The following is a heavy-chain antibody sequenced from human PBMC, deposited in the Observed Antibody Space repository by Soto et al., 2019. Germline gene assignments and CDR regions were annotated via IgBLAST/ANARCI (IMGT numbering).Heavy chain of an antibody. D-gene: IGHD6-19*01. V-gene: IGHV1-18*04. Sequence: ASVKVSCKASGYTFTSYGIVWVGQAPGQVLEGMGWISPYSGETRYAEKFQDRVTLTTDTSTKTAYMDLRNLKSDDTAVYWCARGPVAGSDFWG. J-gene: IGHJ4*01. CDR1: GYTFTSYG. CDR2: ISPYSGET. CDR3: ARGPVAGSDF.